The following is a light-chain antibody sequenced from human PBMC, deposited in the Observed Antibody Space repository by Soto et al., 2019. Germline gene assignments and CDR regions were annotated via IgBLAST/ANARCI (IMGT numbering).Light chain of an antibody. J-gene: IGLJ1*01. CDR3: CSYTGGSTAYV. Sequence: QSALTQPASVSGSPGQSITVSCTGSSNDVGNYNHVSWYQQSPGKAPKLLIYEDSKRPSGVSNRFSGSKSGDTASLTISGLQTEDEADYYCCSYTGGSTAYVFGTGTKLTVL. CDR2: EDS. CDR1: SNDVGNYNH. V-gene: IGLV2-23*01.